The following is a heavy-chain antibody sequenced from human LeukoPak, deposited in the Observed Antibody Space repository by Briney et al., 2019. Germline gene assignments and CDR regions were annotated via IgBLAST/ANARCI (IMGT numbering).Heavy chain of an antibody. V-gene: IGHV3-21*01. Sequence: GGSLRLSCAATGFTFSSYVMSWVRQAPGKGLGWLSAISRHDDYIYYAASVRGRFTISGDNARNSLFLQMNSLRAEDTAVYYCAKGPWKVVSFRGTPDDFDYWGQGTLVTVSS. J-gene: IGHJ4*02. D-gene: IGHD4-23*01. CDR1: GFTFSSYV. CDR3: AKGPWKVVSFRGTPDDFDY. CDR2: ISRHDDYI.